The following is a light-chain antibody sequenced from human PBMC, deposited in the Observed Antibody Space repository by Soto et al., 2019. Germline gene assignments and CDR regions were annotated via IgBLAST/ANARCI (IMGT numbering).Light chain of an antibody. Sequence: QSALTQPASVSGSPGQSITISCTGTSSDVGGYNLVSWYQQYPDKAPKLMIFDVNTRPSGVSNRFSGSKSGNTASLTISGLQAEDEADSYCSSYISSSTLPYVFGTGTKLTVL. CDR1: SSDVGGYNL. CDR3: SSYISSSTLPYV. CDR2: DVN. V-gene: IGLV2-14*01. J-gene: IGLJ1*01.